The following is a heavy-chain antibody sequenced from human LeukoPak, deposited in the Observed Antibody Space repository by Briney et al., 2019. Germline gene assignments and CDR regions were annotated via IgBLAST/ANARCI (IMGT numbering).Heavy chain of an antibody. Sequence: PSETLSLTCTVSGDSISAYYWSWVRQPPGKGLEWIAFVHKTGSINYNPSLMSRATISMDTSNSQFSLHVNSVTAADTAVYYCTKYGGSPANYFDSWGPGTLVTVSP. J-gene: IGHJ4*02. CDR1: GDSISAYY. V-gene: IGHV4-59*08. D-gene: IGHD1-26*01. CDR2: VHKTGSI. CDR3: TKYGGSPANYFDS.